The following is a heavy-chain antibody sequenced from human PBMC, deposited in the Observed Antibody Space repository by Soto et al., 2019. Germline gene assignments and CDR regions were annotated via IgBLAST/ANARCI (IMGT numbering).Heavy chain of an antibody. J-gene: IGHJ4*02. CDR2: IYYSGST. CDR3: ATGSHPRTVFDY. V-gene: IGHV4-59*01. Sequence: QVQLQESGPGLVKPSETLSLTCTVSGGSISSYYWSWIRQPPGKGLEWIGYIYYSGSTNYNPSLIILVTISVYPSQTPFSLKLIPVTAADTAVYYCATGSHPRTVFDYWGQGTLVTVSS. CDR1: GGSISSYY.